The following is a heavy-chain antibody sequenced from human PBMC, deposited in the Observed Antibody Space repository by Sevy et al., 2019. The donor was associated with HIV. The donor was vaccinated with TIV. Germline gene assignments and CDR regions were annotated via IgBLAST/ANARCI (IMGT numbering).Heavy chain of an antibody. Sequence: GGSLRLSCAASGLAVSDNYMNWVRQAPGKGLEWVSVIYRGDNQYYADFVRGRFTISRDTDKNMVYLQVNSLRVEDTAVYYCARGLGGYGKAYYFDIWGQGTLVTVSS. D-gene: IGHD2-21*01. CDR1: GLAVSDNY. CDR3: ARGLGGYGKAYYFDI. CDR2: IYRGDNQ. V-gene: IGHV3-53*01. J-gene: IGHJ4*02.